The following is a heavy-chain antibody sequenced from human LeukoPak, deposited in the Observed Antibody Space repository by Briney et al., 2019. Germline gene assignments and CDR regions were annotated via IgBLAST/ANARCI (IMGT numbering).Heavy chain of an antibody. D-gene: IGHD1-20*01. CDR3: AKGGIIEWNLFDY. V-gene: IGHV3-23*01. CDR2: ISGSGGST. CDR1: GFTFSIYA. Sequence: GGSLRLSCAASGFTFSIYAMSWVRQAPGKGLEWVSAISGSGGSTYYADSVKGRFTISRDNSKNTLYLQMNSLRAEDTAVYYCAKGGIIEWNLFDYWGQGTLVTVSS. J-gene: IGHJ4*02.